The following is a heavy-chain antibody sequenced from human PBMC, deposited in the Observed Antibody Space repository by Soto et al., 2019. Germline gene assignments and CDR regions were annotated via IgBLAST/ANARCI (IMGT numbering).Heavy chain of an antibody. D-gene: IGHD3-16*02. V-gene: IGHV5-51*03. Sequence: EVQLVQSGAEVKKPGESLKISCKGSGYSFTSYWIGWVRQMPGKGLEWMGIIYPGDSDTRYSPSFQGQVTISADKSISTAYLQWSSLKASDTAMYYCARGRYDYIWGSYRLPPGYWGQGTLVTVSS. J-gene: IGHJ4*02. CDR1: GYSFTSYW. CDR2: IYPGDSDT. CDR3: ARGRYDYIWGSYRLPPGY.